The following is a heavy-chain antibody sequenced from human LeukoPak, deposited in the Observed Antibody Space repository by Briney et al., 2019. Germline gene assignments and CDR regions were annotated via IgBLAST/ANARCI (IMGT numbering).Heavy chain of an antibody. CDR1: GYTFTSYD. CDR2: MNPNSGNT. CDR3: ARDDSSSWYYFDY. D-gene: IGHD6-13*01. J-gene: IGHJ4*02. V-gene: IGHV1-8*01. Sequence: VSVKVSCKASGYTFTSYDINWVRQATGQGLEWMGWMNPNSGNTGYAQKFQGRVTMTRNTSISTAYMELSSLRSEDTAVYYCARDDSSSWYYFDYWGQGTLVTVSS.